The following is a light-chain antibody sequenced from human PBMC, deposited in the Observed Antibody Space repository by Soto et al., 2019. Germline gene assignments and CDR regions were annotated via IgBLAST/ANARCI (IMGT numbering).Light chain of an antibody. CDR3: QQFSSWPLT. CDR2: GAS. Sequence: EIVLTQSPGTLSLSPGERATLSCRASQSVSSSYLAWYQQKPGQAPRLLIYGASSRATGVPDRFSGSGSGTDFTLTISRLQSEDSAIYYCQQFSSWPLTFGGGTKVDIK. J-gene: IGKJ4*01. V-gene: IGKV3-20*01. CDR1: QSVSSSY.